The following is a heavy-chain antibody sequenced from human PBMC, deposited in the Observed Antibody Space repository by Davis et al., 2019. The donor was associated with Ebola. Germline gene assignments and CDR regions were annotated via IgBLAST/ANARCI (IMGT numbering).Heavy chain of an antibody. CDR1: GFTFSSYA. D-gene: IGHD5-24*01. CDR2: ISGSGGST. Sequence: PGGSLRLSCAASGFTFSSYAMSWVRQAPGKGLEWVSAISGSGGSTYYADSVKGRFTISRDNAKNSLYLQMNSLRAEDTAVYYCARDQLVRPYYYYMDVWGKGTTVTVSS. J-gene: IGHJ6*03. CDR3: ARDQLVRPYYYYMDV. V-gene: IGHV3-23*01.